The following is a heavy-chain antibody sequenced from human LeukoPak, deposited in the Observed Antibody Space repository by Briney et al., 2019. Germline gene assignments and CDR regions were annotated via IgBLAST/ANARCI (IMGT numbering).Heavy chain of an antibody. D-gene: IGHD3-10*01. J-gene: IGHJ4*02. V-gene: IGHV3-23*01. CDR2: IGDSGGNT. CDR1: GFTFSSYA. CDR3: AKYRGFGDSYDS. Sequence: GGSLRLSCAASGFTFSSYAMSWVRQATGKGLEWGSSIGDSGGNTYYADSVKGRFTISRDTSKNTLYLQMNSLRAEDTAVYYCAKYRGFGDSYDSWGQGTLVTVSS.